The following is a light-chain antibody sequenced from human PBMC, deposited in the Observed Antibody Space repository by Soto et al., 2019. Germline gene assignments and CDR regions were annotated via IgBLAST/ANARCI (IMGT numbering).Light chain of an antibody. J-gene: IGKJ5*01. V-gene: IGKV3-20*01. CDR2: GAS. CDR1: QSVSSN. CDR3: QHYHSSPIS. Sequence: EIVLIQSPATLSLSLGERATITCRASQSVSSNLAWYQQNPGQAPRLLIYGASSRATGVPDRFSGSGSGTDFTLTITRLEPEDFAVYYCQHYHSSPISFGQGTRLEIK.